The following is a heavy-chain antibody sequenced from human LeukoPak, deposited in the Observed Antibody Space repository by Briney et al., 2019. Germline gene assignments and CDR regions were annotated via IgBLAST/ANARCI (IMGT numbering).Heavy chain of an antibody. CDR3: ARESKDFWSGSKYGMDV. J-gene: IGHJ6*02. D-gene: IGHD3-3*01. Sequence: SETLSLTCTGSGGSLRSYYRSWIRQAPGKGLEWIGYLYYSGSNNYHPSLKNRITISVDTSKNQFSLKLSSVTAADTAVYYCARESKDFWSGSKYGMDVWGQGTTVTVSS. V-gene: IGHV4-59*01. CDR2: LYYSGSN. CDR1: GGSLRSYY.